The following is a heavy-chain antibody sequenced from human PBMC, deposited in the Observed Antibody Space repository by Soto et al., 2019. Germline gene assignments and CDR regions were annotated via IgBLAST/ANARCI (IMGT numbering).Heavy chain of an antibody. CDR2: ISGNAANT. Sequence: PGGSLRLSCAASGFTFSSVAMSWVRQAPGKGLEWVSSISGNAANTYYADSVRGRFTISRDSSKNTLYLQMNSLRAEDTAVYYCAKDFYDSSEGAFDIWGQGTMVTVSS. J-gene: IGHJ3*02. CDR1: GFTFSSVA. CDR3: AKDFYDSSEGAFDI. D-gene: IGHD3-22*01. V-gene: IGHV3-23*01.